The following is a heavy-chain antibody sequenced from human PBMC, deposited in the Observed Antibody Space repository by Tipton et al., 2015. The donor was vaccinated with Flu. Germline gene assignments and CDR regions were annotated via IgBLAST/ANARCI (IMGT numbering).Heavy chain of an antibody. D-gene: IGHD2-2*01. Sequence: TLSLTCTVSGGSISSSTFYWGWIRQPPGKGLEWIGSVHYSGSTYYNPSLKSRVTISVDTSKNHFSLKLSSVTAADTAVYYCAKDLVVILPAASWFDPWGQGTLVTVSS. V-gene: IGHV4-39*07. CDR3: AKDLVVILPAASWFDP. CDR2: VHYSGST. J-gene: IGHJ5*02. CDR1: GGSISSSTFY.